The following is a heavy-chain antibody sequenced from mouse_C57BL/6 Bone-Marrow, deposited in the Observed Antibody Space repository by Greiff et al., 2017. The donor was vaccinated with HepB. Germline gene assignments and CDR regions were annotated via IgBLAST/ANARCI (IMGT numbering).Heavy chain of an antibody. V-gene: IGHV5-17*01. CDR2: ISSGSSTI. Sequence: EVKVVESGGGLVKPGGSLKLSCAASGFTFSDYGMHWVRQAPEKGLEWVAYISSGSSTIYYADTVKGRFTISRDNAKNTLFLQMTSLRSEDTAMYYCARGYYGSSPYWYFDVWGTGTRVTVSS. D-gene: IGHD1-1*01. CDR1: GFTFSDYG. J-gene: IGHJ1*03. CDR3: ARGYYGSSPYWYFDV.